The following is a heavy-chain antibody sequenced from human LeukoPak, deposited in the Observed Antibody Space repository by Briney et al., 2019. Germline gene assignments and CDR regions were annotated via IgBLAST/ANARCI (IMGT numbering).Heavy chain of an antibody. CDR1: GYTFTSYG. D-gene: IGHD3-9*01. Sequence: GASVKVSCKASGYTFTSYGISWVRQAPGQGLEWMGWISAYNGNTNYAQKLQGRVTMTTDTSTSTAYMGLRSLRSDDTAVYYCARDARYFDWLPPAYFDYWGQGTLVTVSS. V-gene: IGHV1-18*04. CDR2: ISAYNGNT. J-gene: IGHJ4*02. CDR3: ARDARYFDWLPPAYFDY.